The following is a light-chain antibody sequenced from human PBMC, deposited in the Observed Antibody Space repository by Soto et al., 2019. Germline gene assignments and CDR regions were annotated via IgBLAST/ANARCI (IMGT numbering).Light chain of an antibody. CDR3: CSYAGSYTFYV. J-gene: IGLJ1*01. Sequence: QRALTQPASVTGSPGQSITISCTGTSSDVESYNLVSWYQQHPGKAPKVMIYDVSKRPSGVPDRFSGSKSGNTASLTLSGLQAEDEADYYCCSYAGSYTFYVFGTGTRSPS. V-gene: IGLV2-11*01. CDR2: DVS. CDR1: SSDVESYNL.